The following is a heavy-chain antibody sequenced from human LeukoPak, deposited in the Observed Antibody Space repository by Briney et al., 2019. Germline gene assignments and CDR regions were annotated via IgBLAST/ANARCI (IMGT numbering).Heavy chain of an antibody. CDR3: ARGRIGGQRLFDY. Sequence: SETLSLTCAVYGGSLSVYYWSWIRQPPGKGLEWIGEINHSGSTNYNPSLKSRVTISVDTSKNQFSLKLSSVTAADTAVYYCARGRIGGQRLFDYWGQGTLVTVSS. CDR2: INHSGST. CDR1: GGSLSVYY. J-gene: IGHJ4*02. D-gene: IGHD1-1*01. V-gene: IGHV4-34*01.